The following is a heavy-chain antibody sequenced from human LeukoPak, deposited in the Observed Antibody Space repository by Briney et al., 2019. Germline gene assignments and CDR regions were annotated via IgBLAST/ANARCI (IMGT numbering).Heavy chain of an antibody. CDR3: ARGAVIWFGKAYGMDV. J-gene: IGHJ6*02. V-gene: IGHV1-46*01. D-gene: IGHD3-10*01. Sequence: GASVTVSCTASGYTFTSYYMHWVRQAPGQGLEWMGIINPSGGSTSYAQKFQGRVTMTRDTSTSTVYMELSSLRSEDTAVYYCARGAVIWFGKAYGMDVWGQGTTVTVSS. CDR1: GYTFTSYY. CDR2: INPSGGST.